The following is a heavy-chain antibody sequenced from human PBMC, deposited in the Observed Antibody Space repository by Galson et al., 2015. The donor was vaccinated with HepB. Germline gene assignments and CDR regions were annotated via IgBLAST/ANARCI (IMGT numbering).Heavy chain of an antibody. CDR2: IYSGGST. CDR1: GFTVSSNY. J-gene: IGHJ4*02. CDR3: ATQNNYDFWC. D-gene: IGHD3-3*01. Sequence: LRLSCAASGFTVSSNYMSWVRQAPGKGLEWVSVIYSGGSTYYADSVKGRFTISRDNSKNTLYLQMNSLRAEDTAVYYCATQNNYDFWCWGQGTLVTVSS. V-gene: IGHV3-53*01.